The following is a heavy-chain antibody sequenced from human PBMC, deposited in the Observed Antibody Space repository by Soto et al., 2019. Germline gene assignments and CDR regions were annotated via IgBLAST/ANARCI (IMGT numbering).Heavy chain of an antibody. CDR3: ARGAGGTGTTGGNWFDP. D-gene: IGHD1-1*01. V-gene: IGHV4-34*01. J-gene: IGHJ5*02. CDR1: GGSFSGYY. Sequence: SETLSLTCAVYGGSFSGYYWSWIRQPPGKGLEWIGEINHSGSTNYNPSLKSRVTISVDTSKNQFSLKLSSVTAADTAVYYCARGAGGTGTTGGNWFDPWGQGTLVTVSS. CDR2: INHSGST.